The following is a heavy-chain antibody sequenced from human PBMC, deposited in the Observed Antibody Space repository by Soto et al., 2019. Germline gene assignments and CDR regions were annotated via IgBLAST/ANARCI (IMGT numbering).Heavy chain of an antibody. CDR3: ARRAWLQPYWYFDL. Sequence: EVQLVQSGAEVKKPGESLKISCKGSGYSFATYWIGWVRQMPGKGLESMGIIYPGDSDTRYSPSFQGQVTISVDKSISTTYLQWSSLKASDTAMYFCARRAWLQPYWYFDLWGRGTLVTVSS. D-gene: IGHD5-12*01. V-gene: IGHV5-51*03. J-gene: IGHJ2*01. CDR1: GYSFATYW. CDR2: IYPGDSDT.